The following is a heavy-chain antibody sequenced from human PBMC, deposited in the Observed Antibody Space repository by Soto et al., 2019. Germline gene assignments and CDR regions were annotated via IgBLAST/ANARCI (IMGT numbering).Heavy chain of an antibody. CDR1: GFTFDDYA. CDR3: AKAGYTYDTYFFDY. J-gene: IGHJ4*02. V-gene: IGHV3-9*01. D-gene: IGHD5-18*01. CDR2: ISWNSGSI. Sequence: EVQLVESGGGLVQPGRSLRLSCAASGFTFDDYAMYWVRQAPGKGLEWVSGISWNSGSIGYADSVKGRFTISRDNAKNSLYLQMNSLRPEDTALYYCAKAGYTYDTYFFDYWGQGTLVTVSS.